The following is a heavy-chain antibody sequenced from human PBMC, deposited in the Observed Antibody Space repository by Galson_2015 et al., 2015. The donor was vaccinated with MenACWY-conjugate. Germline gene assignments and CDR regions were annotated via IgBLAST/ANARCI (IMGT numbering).Heavy chain of an antibody. Sequence: SLRLSCTASGFTFSSYEMNWVRQAPGKGLEWVSYISSSGSTIYYADSVKGRFTISRDNAKNSLYLQMSSLGAEDTAVYYCARDRLGAYYYGSGRGPDYWGQGTQVTVSS. V-gene: IGHV3-48*03. CDR2: ISSSGSTI. CDR1: GFTFSSYE. D-gene: IGHD3-10*01. CDR3: ARDRLGAYYYGSGRGPDY. J-gene: IGHJ4*02.